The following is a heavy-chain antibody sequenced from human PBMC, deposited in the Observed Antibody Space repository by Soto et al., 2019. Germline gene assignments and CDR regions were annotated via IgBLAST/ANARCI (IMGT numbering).Heavy chain of an antibody. J-gene: IGHJ4*02. CDR2: INSDGSIT. CDR3: TICLIGCVLYF. V-gene: IGHV3-74*01. D-gene: IGHD3-16*02. CDR1: GFIFSDYW. Sequence: EVPLVESGGDLVQPGGSLRLSCAASGFIFSDYWMHWVRQAPGKGLVCVSRINSDGSITTYADSVKGRFTISRYNANHTVYRQVNSMRAEAAAGYYCTICLIGCVLYFWVQGTRVTVSS.